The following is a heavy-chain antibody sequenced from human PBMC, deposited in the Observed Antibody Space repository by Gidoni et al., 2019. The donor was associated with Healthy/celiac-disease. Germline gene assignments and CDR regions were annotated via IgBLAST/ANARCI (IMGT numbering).Heavy chain of an antibody. CDR3: AKVAYYDSSGYYTNVYYFDY. Sequence: EVQLVESGGGLVQPGRSLRLSCAASGFTFDDYAMHWVRQAPGKGLEWVSGISWNSGSIGYADSVKGRFTISRDNAKNSLYLQMNSLRAEDTALYYCAKVAYYDSSGYYTNVYYFDYWGQGTLVTVSS. CDR2: ISWNSGSI. J-gene: IGHJ4*02. V-gene: IGHV3-9*01. CDR1: GFTFDDYA. D-gene: IGHD3-22*01.